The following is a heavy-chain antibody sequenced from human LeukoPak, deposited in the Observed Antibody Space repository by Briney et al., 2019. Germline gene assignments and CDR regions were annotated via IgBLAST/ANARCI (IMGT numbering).Heavy chain of an antibody. V-gene: IGHV3-74*01. J-gene: IGHJ4*02. CDR2: INDDGSAT. Sequence: QPGGSLRLSCAASGFTFSNYWMHWVRHVPGKGLVWVSRINDDGSATFYADSVKGRFTISRDNAKNTLFLQINSLRAEDTAVYYCAREILAPGKTHDYWGQGTLVTVSS. CDR1: GFTFSNYW. CDR3: AREILAPGKTHDY.